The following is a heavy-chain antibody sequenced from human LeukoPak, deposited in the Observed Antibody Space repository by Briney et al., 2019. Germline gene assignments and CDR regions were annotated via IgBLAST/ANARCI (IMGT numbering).Heavy chain of an antibody. Sequence: ASVKVSCKASGYTFTGYYMHWVRQAPGQGLEWMGWISAYNGNTNYAQKLQGRVTMTTDTSTSTAYMELRSLRSDDTAVYYCARGTPYYDFWSGYLPDYWGQGTLVTVSS. D-gene: IGHD3-3*01. CDR3: ARGTPYYDFWSGYLPDY. V-gene: IGHV1-18*04. J-gene: IGHJ4*02. CDR1: GYTFTGYY. CDR2: ISAYNGNT.